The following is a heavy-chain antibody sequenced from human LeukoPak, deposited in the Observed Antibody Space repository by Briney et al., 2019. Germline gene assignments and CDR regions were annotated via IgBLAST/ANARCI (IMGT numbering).Heavy chain of an antibody. CDR3: ARIGASYYDFWSGYYYFDY. V-gene: IGHV4-34*01. J-gene: IGHJ4*02. CDR2: INHSGST. D-gene: IGHD3-3*01. CDR1: GGSFSGYY. Sequence: PSETLSLTCAVYGGSFSGYYWSWIRQPPGKGLEWVGEINHSGSTNYNPSLKSRVTISVGTSKNQFSLKLSSVTAADTAVYYCARIGASYYDFWSGYYYFDYWGQGTLVTVSS.